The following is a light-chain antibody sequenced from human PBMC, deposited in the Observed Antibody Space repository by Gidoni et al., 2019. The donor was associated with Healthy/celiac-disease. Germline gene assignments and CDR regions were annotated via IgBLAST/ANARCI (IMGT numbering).Light chain of an antibody. CDR3: QQSYSTPRT. Sequence: DIQMTQSPSSLSASVGGRVSITCRASQSIRCYLTWYQQKHGKAPKLLIYAASSLQSGVPSRFSGSVSGTDFTLTISSLQPEDFATYYCQQSYSTPRTFGQGTKVDIK. CDR2: AAS. CDR1: QSIRCY. V-gene: IGKV1-39*01. J-gene: IGKJ1*01.